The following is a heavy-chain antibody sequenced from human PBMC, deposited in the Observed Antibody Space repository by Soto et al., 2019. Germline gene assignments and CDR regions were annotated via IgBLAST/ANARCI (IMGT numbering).Heavy chain of an antibody. V-gene: IGHV3-23*01. D-gene: IGHD2-2*01. CDR2: ISGGGGST. J-gene: IGHJ5*02. CDR1: GFTFSSYA. CDR3: AKTRTYCSSTSCYPGAVDP. Sequence: GGSLRLSCAASGFTFSSYAISCVRQAPGKGLEWVSAISGGGGSTYYADSVKGRFTISRDNPKKTMYLQMNSLRAEDTAVYYCAKTRTYCSSTSCYPGAVDPWGQG.